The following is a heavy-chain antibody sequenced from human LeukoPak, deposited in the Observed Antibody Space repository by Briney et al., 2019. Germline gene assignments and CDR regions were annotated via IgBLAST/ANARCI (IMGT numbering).Heavy chain of an antibody. CDR2: ISSSSSYI. D-gene: IGHD3-3*01. CDR3: ARGKSYYDFWSGYGLYYFDY. V-gene: IGHV3-21*01. J-gene: IGHJ4*02. CDR1: GFTFSSYS. Sequence: GGSLRLSCAASGFTFSSYSMNWVRQAPGKGLEWVSSISSSSSYIYYADSVKGRFTISRDNAKNSLYLQMNSLRAEDTAVYYCARGKSYYDFWSGYGLYYFDYWGQGTLVTVSS.